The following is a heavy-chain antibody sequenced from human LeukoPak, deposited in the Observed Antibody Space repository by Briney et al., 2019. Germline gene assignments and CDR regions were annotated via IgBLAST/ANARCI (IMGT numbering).Heavy chain of an antibody. V-gene: IGHV3-23*01. CDR3: AKSYCSSSRCAWDY. CDR2: VSGSDGST. D-gene: IGHD2-2*01. Sequence: GGSLRLSCAASAFTFDSYAMSWVRQAPGKGLEWVSGVSGSDGSTYYADSVKGRFTISGDNSKSTVYLQMNSLRAEDAAVYYCAKSYCSSSRCAWDYWGQGTLVSVSS. J-gene: IGHJ4*02. CDR1: AFTFDSYA.